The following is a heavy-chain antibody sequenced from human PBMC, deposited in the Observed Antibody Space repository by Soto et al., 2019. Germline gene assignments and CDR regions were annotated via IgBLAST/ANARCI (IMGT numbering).Heavy chain of an antibody. CDR2: ISPYNGNT. CDR3: SRDLVSGSDFWRAYNGGSFEY. V-gene: IGHV1-18*01. Sequence: QVQLVQSGAEVKRPGASVKVSCKASGYTFRNYGITWVRQAPVQVLEWMAWISPYNGNTNYAQDLQGRGTMTTDTSTSTAYMELRSLTSEDTAMYYCSRDLVSGSDFWRAYNGGSFEYWGQGTLVTVSS. D-gene: IGHD3-3*01. J-gene: IGHJ4*02. CDR1: GYTFRNYG.